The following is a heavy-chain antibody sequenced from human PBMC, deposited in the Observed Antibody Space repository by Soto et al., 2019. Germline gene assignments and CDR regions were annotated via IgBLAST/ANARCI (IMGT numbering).Heavy chain of an antibody. Sequence: PSETLSLTCTVSGGSISSGGYYWSWIRQHPGKGLEWIGYIYYSGSTYYNPSLKSRVTISVDTSKNQFSLKLTSVIAADTAVYYCARGWDYYGMDVWGQGTTVTVSS. CDR3: ARGWDYYGMDV. V-gene: IGHV4-31*03. CDR1: GGSISSGGYY. D-gene: IGHD3-16*01. CDR2: IYYSGST. J-gene: IGHJ6*02.